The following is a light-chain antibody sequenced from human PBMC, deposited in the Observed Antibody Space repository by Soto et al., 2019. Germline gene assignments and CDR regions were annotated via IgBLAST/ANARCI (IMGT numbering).Light chain of an antibody. J-gene: IGKJ4*01. Sequence: DIVLTQSPATLALSPGERATLSCRASQTVGIYLAWYQHKPGQAPRLLIYDASIRATGIPARFSGSGSGTAFTLTISSLEPEDFAVYYCQQRAGWPPLSFGGGSKVQIK. CDR2: DAS. V-gene: IGKV3-11*01. CDR3: QQRAGWPPLS. CDR1: QTVGIY.